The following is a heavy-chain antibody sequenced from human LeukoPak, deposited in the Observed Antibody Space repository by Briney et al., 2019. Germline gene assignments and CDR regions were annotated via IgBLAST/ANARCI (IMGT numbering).Heavy chain of an antibody. CDR2: INHSGST. CDR1: GGSISSSSYY. J-gene: IGHJ4*02. V-gene: IGHV4-39*07. CDR3: ARGQVTMVRGVSGLGY. Sequence: SETLSLTCTVSGGSISSSSYYWSWIRQPPGKGLEWIGEINHSGSTNYNPSLKSRVTISVDTSKNQFSLKLSSVTAADTAVYYCARGQVTMVRGVSGLGYWGQGTLVTVSS. D-gene: IGHD3-10*01.